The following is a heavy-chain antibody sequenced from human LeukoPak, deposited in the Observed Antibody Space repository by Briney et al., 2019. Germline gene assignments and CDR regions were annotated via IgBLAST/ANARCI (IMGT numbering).Heavy chain of an antibody. D-gene: IGHD2/OR15-2a*01. CDR1: GGSISSYY. V-gene: IGHV4-59*01. CDR2: IYYSGST. J-gene: IGHJ4*02. CDR3: ARGRILYFDY. Sequence: SETLSLTCTVSGGSISSYYWSWIRQPPGKGLEWIGYIYYSGSTNYNPSPKSRVTISVDTSKNQFSLKLSSVTAADTAVYYCARGRILYFDYWGQGTLVTVSS.